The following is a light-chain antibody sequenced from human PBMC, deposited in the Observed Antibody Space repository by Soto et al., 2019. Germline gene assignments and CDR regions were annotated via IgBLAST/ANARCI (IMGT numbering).Light chain of an antibody. Sequence: DIVMTQSPDSLAVSLGEKATINCKSSQRVLYSSNNKNYLAWYQQKPGQPPKLLIYWASTRASGVPDRFSGSGSGTDFTLPISSLQAEDVAVYYCQQYCSTPWTFGQGTKVEIK. CDR3: QQYCSTPWT. CDR1: QRVLYSSNNKNY. V-gene: IGKV4-1*01. J-gene: IGKJ1*01. CDR2: WAS.